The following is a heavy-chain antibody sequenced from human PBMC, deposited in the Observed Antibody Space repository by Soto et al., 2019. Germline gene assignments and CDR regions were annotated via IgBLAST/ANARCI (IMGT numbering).Heavy chain of an antibody. J-gene: IGHJ4*02. Sequence: GASVKVSCKASGGTFSSYAISWVRQAPGQGLEWMGGIIPIFGTANYAQKFQGRVTITADESTSTAYMELSSLRSEDTAVYYCARHVDTAFGGDYWGQGTLVTVSS. V-gene: IGHV1-69*13. CDR1: GGTFSSYA. CDR3: ARHVDTAFGGDY. D-gene: IGHD5-18*01. CDR2: IIPIFGTA.